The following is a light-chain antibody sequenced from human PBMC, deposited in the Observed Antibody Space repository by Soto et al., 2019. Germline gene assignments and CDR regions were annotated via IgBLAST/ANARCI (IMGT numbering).Light chain of an antibody. CDR1: QSVSSN. Sequence: EIVMTQSPATLSVSPGERATLSCRASQSVSSNLAWYQQKPGQAPRLLIYGASTRATGIPARFSGSGSWTEFTLTISSLQSEDFAVYYCQQYNNWPPPTFGQGTKVEIK. J-gene: IGKJ1*01. V-gene: IGKV3-15*01. CDR3: QQYNNWPPPT. CDR2: GAS.